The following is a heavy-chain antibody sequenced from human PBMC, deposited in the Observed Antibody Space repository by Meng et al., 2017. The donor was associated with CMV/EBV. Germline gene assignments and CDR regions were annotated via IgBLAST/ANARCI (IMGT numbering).Heavy chain of an antibody. D-gene: IGHD1-14*01. CDR3: ASGGDGNPPVLDAFDI. CDR2: IYYSGST. V-gene: IGHV4-39*07. Sequence: ESLKISCTVSGGSISSSSYYWGWIRQPPGKGLEWIGSIYYSGSTYYNPSLKSRVTISVDTSKNQFSLKLSSVTAADTAVYYCASGGDGNPPVLDAFDIWGQGTMVTVSS. CDR1: GGSISSSSYY. J-gene: IGHJ3*02.